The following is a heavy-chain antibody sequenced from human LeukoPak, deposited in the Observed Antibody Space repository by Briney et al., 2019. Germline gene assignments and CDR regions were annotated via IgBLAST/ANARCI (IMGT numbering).Heavy chain of an antibody. Sequence: ASVKVSCKASGYTFTSYGISWVRQAPGQGLEWMGWISAYNGNTNYAQKLQGRVTMTTDTSTSTAYMELRSLRSDDTAVYYCARDKWELLRSDHYFDYWGQGTLVTVSS. CDR3: ARDKWELLRSDHYFDY. CDR2: ISAYNGNT. D-gene: IGHD1-26*01. V-gene: IGHV1-18*01. J-gene: IGHJ4*02. CDR1: GYTFTSYG.